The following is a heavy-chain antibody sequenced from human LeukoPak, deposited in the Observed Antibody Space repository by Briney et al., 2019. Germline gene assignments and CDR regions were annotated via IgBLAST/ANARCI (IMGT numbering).Heavy chain of an antibody. V-gene: IGHV1-18*01. Sequence: ASVKVSCKASGYTFTSYGISWVRQAPGQGLEWMGWISAYNGNTNYAQKLQGRVTMTTDTSTSTAYMELRSLRSDNTAVYYCARDPEAWGAFDYWGQGTLVTVSS. J-gene: IGHJ4*02. CDR1: GYTFTSYG. D-gene: IGHD1-26*01. CDR3: ARDPEAWGAFDY. CDR2: ISAYNGNT.